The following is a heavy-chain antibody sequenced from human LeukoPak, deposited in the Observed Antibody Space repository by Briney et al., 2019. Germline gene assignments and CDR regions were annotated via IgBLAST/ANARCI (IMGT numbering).Heavy chain of an antibody. D-gene: IGHD6-13*01. CDR2: ISSSGSTI. V-gene: IGHV3-11*04. CDR1: GFTFSDYY. CDR3: ARAGTELEYYYYYMDV. Sequence: GGSLRPSCAASGFTFSDYYMSWIRQAPGKGLEWVSYISSSGSTIYYADSVKGRFTISRDNAKNSLYLQMNSLRAEDTAVYYCARAGTELEYYYYYMDVWGKGTTVTVSS. J-gene: IGHJ6*03.